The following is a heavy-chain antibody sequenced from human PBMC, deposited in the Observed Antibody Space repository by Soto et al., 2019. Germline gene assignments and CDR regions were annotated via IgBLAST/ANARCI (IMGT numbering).Heavy chain of an antibody. CDR1: GDYINSGDYY. V-gene: IGHV4-30-4*08. J-gene: IGHJ5*02. Sequence: QVHLEESGPGLVKPSETLSLTCTVSGDYINSGDYYWTWIRQSPGKGLEWMAYIYKSGTTYYNPSLTNRLLLPIGMSTNRFSRQVSSVPAADTAFYYCARSLSASSGWFDPWGQGTLVTVSS. CDR2: IYKSGTT. D-gene: IGHD6-6*01. CDR3: ARSLSASSGWFDP.